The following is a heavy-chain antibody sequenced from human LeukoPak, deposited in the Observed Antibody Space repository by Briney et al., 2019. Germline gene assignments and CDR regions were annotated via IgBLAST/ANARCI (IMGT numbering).Heavy chain of an antibody. CDR3: AKDKSYYYDSGSYGLDY. D-gene: IGHD3-10*01. J-gene: IGHJ4*02. V-gene: IGHV3-23*01. Sequence: GGSLRLSYAASGFTFSSYAMSVVRQAPGKRLEWGSAISGSGGSTYYADSVKGRFTISRDNSKNTLYLQMNSLRAEDTAVYYCAKDKSYYYDSGSYGLDYWGQGTLVSVSS. CDR2: ISGSGGST. CDR1: GFTFSSYA.